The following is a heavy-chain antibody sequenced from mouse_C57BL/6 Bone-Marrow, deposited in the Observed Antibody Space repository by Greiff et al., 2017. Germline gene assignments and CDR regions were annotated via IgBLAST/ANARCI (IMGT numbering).Heavy chain of an antibody. D-gene: IGHD1-1*01. J-gene: IGHJ2*01. Sequence: VQLQQSGAELVRPGASVTLSCKASGYTFTDYEMHWVKQTPVHGLEWIGAIDPETGGTAYNQKFKGKAILTADKSSSTAYMELRSLTSEDSAVXYCTRVYYYGSSYDYWGQGTTLTVSS. CDR2: IDPETGGT. CDR1: GYTFTDYE. V-gene: IGHV1-15*01. CDR3: TRVYYYGSSYDY.